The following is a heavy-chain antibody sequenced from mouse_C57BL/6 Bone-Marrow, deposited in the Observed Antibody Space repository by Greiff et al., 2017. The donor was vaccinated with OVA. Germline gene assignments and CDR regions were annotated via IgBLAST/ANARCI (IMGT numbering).Heavy chain of an antibody. D-gene: IGHD1-1*01. V-gene: IGHV7-3*01. J-gene: IGHJ1*03. CDR3: ARNYYGSSNWYIDV. CDR1: GFTFTDYY. CDR2: IGNKANGYTT. Sequence: EVKVVESGGGLVQPGGSLSLSCAASGFTFTDYYMSWVRQPPGKALEWLGFIGNKANGYTTEYSAYVKGRFTISRDNSQSILYLQMNALRAEDSATYYCARNYYGSSNWYIDVWGTGTTVTVSS.